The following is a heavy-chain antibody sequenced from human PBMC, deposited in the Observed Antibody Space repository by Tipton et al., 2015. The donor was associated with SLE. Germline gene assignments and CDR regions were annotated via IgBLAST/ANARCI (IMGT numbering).Heavy chain of an antibody. Sequence: SLRLSCAASGFTFDDYAMHWVRQAPGKGLEWVSGISWNSGSIGYADSVKGRFTISRDNAKNSLYLQMNSLRAEDTAVYYCAAVVGASYYFDYWGQGTLVTVSS. CDR1: GFTFDDYA. CDR3: AAVVGASYYFDY. CDR2: ISWNSGSI. D-gene: IGHD1-26*01. V-gene: IGHV3-9*01. J-gene: IGHJ4*02.